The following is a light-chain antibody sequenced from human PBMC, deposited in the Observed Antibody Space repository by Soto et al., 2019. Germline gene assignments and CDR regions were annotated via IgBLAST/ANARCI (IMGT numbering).Light chain of an antibody. V-gene: IGKV3-15*01. CDR1: QSVSTN. Sequence: EIVMTQSPATLSVSPGERATLSCRASQSVSTNLAWYQQKPGQAPRLLIYGASTRAPGIPARFSGSGSGTEFTLTISSLQSEDSAVYSCQQYSNWLRTFGQGTKVDIK. J-gene: IGKJ1*01. CDR3: QQYSNWLRT. CDR2: GAS.